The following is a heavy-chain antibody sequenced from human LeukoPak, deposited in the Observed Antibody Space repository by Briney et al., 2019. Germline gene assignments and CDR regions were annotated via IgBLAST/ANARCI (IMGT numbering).Heavy chain of an antibody. CDR3: ARGSVTQGY. CDR2: ISSSSSTI. J-gene: IGHJ4*02. CDR1: GFTFSSYS. V-gene: IGHV3-48*01. Sequence: PGGSLRLSCAASGFTFSSYSMNWVRQAPGKGLEWDSYISSSSSTIYYADSVKGRFTISRDNAKNSLYLQMNSLRAEDTAVYYCARGSVTQGYWGQGTLVTVSS. D-gene: IGHD1-14*01.